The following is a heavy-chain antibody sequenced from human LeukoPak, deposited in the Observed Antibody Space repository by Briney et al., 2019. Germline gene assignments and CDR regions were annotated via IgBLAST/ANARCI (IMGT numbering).Heavy chain of an antibody. D-gene: IGHD5-18*01. V-gene: IGHV4-59*08. CDR2: ISYSGST. Sequence: PSETLSLTCTVSGGSISGYFWSWIRQSPGKGLEWIAYISYSGSTSYNPSLKSRVTISVDTSKDQFSLKLTSVTAADTAVYYCARHGAAMVTYPLDYWGQGTLVPVSS. CDR1: GGSISGYF. J-gene: IGHJ4*02. CDR3: ARHGAAMVTYPLDY.